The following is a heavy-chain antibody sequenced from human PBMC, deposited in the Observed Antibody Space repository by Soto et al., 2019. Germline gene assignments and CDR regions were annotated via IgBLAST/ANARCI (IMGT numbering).Heavy chain of an antibody. J-gene: IGHJ4*02. CDR1: GGSISSSSYY. Sequence: QLQLQESGPGLVKPSETLSLTCTVSGGSISSSSYYWGWIRQPPGKGLEWIGSIYYSGSTYYNPSLKSRVTISVDTSKNQFALKLSFVTAADTAVYYCARGAVAGTPLYWGQGTMVTVSS. V-gene: IGHV4-39*01. CDR2: IYYSGST. D-gene: IGHD6-19*01. CDR3: ARGAVAGTPLY.